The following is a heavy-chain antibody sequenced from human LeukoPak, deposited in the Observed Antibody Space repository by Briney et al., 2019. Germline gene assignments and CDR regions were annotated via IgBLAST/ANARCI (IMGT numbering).Heavy chain of an antibody. J-gene: IGHJ4*02. CDR3: ANLIHSSSWYGDY. CDR2: ISDSGGRT. CDR1: GFTFSSYA. Sequence: GGSLRLSCAASGFTFSSYALSWVRQAPGKGLEWVSAISDSGGRTHYVDSVRGRFTMSRDNSKNTLYLQMNSLRAEDTAVYYCANLIHSSSWYGDYWGQGTLVTVSS. D-gene: IGHD6-13*01. V-gene: IGHV3-23*01.